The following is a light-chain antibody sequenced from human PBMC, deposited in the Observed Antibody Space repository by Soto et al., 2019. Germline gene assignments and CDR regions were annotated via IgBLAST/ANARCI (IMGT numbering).Light chain of an antibody. CDR1: QGIGNL. CDR2: FAS. V-gene: IGKV1-9*01. CDR3: QQFNSYPRT. Sequence: DIQLTQSPSFLSASEGDRVTIACRASQGIGNLLAWYQQKPGKGPKLLICFASTLQSGVPSRFTGSGSGTEFTLTISSLQPEDVGTYYCQQFNSYPRTFGQGTKVEI. J-gene: IGKJ1*01.